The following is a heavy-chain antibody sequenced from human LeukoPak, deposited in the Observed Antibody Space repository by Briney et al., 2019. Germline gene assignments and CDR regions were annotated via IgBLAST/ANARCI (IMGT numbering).Heavy chain of an antibody. D-gene: IGHD2-15*01. J-gene: IGHJ3*02. V-gene: IGHV3-48*04. CDR3: ARYYCSGGSCYGAFDI. Sequence: GGSLRLSCAVSEFTVSNAWMSWVRQAPGKGLEWVSYVSSSSSTIYYADSVKGRFTISRDNAKNSLYLQMNSLRAEDTAVYYCARYYCSGGSCYGAFDIWGQGTMVTVSS. CDR1: EFTVSNAW. CDR2: VSSSSSTI.